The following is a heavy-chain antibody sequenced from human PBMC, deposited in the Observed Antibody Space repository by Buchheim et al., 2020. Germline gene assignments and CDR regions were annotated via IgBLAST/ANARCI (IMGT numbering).Heavy chain of an antibody. CDR1: GYTFTSYA. CDR3: ARVPLHYYDRVVYFDY. Sequence: QVQLVQSGAEVKKPGASVRVSCKASGYTFTSYAMHWVRQAPGQRLEWMGWINAGNGNTKYSQKFQGRVTITRDTSASTAYMELSSLRSEDTAVFYCARVPLHYYDRVVYFDYWGQGTL. D-gene: IGHD3-22*01. J-gene: IGHJ4*02. V-gene: IGHV1-3*01. CDR2: INAGNGNT.